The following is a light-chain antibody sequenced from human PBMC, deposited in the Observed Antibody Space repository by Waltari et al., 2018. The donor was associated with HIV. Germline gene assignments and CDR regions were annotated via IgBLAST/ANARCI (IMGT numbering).Light chain of an antibody. CDR2: GAS. CDR1: QSVRSSY. J-gene: IGKJ4*01. Sequence: LVLTQSPGTLSLSPGDRATLSCRASQSVRSSYLAWYQQKPGQAPRLLIYGASSRATGIPDRFSGSGSATDFTLTISRLEPEDFAVYYCQQYGSGPLTFGGGTKVEIK. V-gene: IGKV3-20*01. CDR3: QQYGSGPLT.